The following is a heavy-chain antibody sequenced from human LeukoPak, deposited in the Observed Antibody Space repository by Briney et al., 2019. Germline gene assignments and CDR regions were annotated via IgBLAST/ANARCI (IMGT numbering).Heavy chain of an antibody. V-gene: IGHV3-23*01. CDR1: GFTFSSYV. D-gene: IGHD6-13*01. Sequence: QAGGSLRLSCAASGFTFSSYVMSWVRQAPGKGLEWVSAISGSGGSTYYADSVKGRFTISRDNSKNTLYLQMNSLRAEDTAVYYCAKPSLAAAGPDWFDPWGQGTLVTVSS. CDR2: ISGSGGST. CDR3: AKPSLAAAGPDWFDP. J-gene: IGHJ5*02.